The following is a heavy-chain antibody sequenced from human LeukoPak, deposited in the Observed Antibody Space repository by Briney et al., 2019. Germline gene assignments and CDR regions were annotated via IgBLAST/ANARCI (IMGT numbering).Heavy chain of an antibody. Sequence: PGGSLRLSCAASGFTFSRSAVHWVRQAPGKGLQWVTVISHDGSNKYYADSLKGRFTISRDNSKNTVYLQMNSLRAEDTAVYYCASSADGSAYSVCTTWGQGTLVAVSS. CDR3: ASSADGSAYSVCTT. J-gene: IGHJ5*02. CDR2: ISHDGSNK. D-gene: IGHD3-22*01. V-gene: IGHV3-30-3*01. CDR1: GFTFSRSA.